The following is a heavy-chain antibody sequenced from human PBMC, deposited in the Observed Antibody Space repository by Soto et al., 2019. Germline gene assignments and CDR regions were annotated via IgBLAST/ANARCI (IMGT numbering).Heavy chain of an antibody. V-gene: IGHV3-23*01. J-gene: IGHJ4*02. D-gene: IGHD6-19*01. Sequence: LRLSCAASGFTFSSYAMSWVRQAPGKGLEWVSAISGSGGSTYYADSVKGRFTISRDNSKNTLYLQMNSLRAEDTAVYYCAKLRTWLAHGEIDYWGQGTLVTVSS. CDR3: AKLRTWLAHGEIDY. CDR2: ISGSGGST. CDR1: GFTFSSYA.